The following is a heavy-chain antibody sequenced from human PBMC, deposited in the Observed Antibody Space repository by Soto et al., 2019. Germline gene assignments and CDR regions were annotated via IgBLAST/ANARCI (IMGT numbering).Heavy chain of an antibody. J-gene: IGHJ4*02. CDR3: ASVPVSPGGGSSSGWYVSDY. Sequence: QVQLVQSGAEVKKPGASVKVSCKASGYTFTSYGISWVRQAPGQGLEWMGWISAYNGNTNYAQKLQGRVTMTTDTSTSTAYMGLRSLRSAGTAVYYFASVPVSPGGGSSSGWYVSDYWGQGTLVTVSS. D-gene: IGHD6-19*01. CDR2: ISAYNGNT. V-gene: IGHV1-18*01. CDR1: GYTFTSYG.